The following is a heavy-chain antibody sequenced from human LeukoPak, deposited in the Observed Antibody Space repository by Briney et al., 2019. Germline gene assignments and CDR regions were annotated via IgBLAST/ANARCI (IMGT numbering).Heavy chain of an antibody. Sequence: GGSLRLSCAASGFTFRSHWIHWVRQGPGKGPVWVSRINGDGSDRQYADDVKGRFTISRDNAKSALHLQMSSLRAEDTAVYYCVREGNWNLVHWGQGTPVTVSS. D-gene: IGHD1-7*01. CDR2: INGDGSDR. J-gene: IGHJ4*02. CDR3: VREGNWNLVH. CDR1: GFTFRSHW. V-gene: IGHV3-74*03.